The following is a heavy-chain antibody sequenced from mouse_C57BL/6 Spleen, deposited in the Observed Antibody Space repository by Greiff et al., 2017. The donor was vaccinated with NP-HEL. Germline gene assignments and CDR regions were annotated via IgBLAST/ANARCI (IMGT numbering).Heavy chain of an antibody. CDR2: IDPSDSYT. CDR1: GYTFTSYW. CDR3: ARFTAPRFDY. J-gene: IGHJ2*01. D-gene: IGHD3-1*01. Sequence: QVQLQQPGAELVRPGTSVKLSCKASGYTFTSYWMHWVKQRPGHGLEWIGVIDPSDSYTNYNQKFKGKATLTVDTSSSTAYMQLSSLTSEDSAVYYCARFTAPRFDYWGQGTTLTVSS. V-gene: IGHV1-59*01.